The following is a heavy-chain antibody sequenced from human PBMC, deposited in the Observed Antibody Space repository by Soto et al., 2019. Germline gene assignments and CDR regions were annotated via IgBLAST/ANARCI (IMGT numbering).Heavy chain of an antibody. D-gene: IGHD1-26*01. CDR1: GGTFRRYT. V-gene: IGHV1-69*13. CDR2: IIPLFGTA. Sequence: SVKVSCKASGGTFRRYTISWVRQAPGQGLEWMGGIIPLFGTANYVQKFQGRVTLTADESTSTAYMELSSLRSEDTAVYYCAGHSPEGSVNSAYYNEMDVWGQGNTVTVAS. J-gene: IGHJ6*01. CDR3: AGHSPEGSVNSAYYNEMDV.